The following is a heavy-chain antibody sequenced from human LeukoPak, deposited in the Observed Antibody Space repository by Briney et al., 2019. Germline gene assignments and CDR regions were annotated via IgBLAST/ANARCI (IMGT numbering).Heavy chain of an antibody. D-gene: IGHD6-13*01. CDR1: VYTFTSYD. CDR2: IIPIFGTA. V-gene: IGHV1-69*05. Sequence: ASVKVSCKASVYTFTSYDTNWVRQATGQRLECMGGIIPIFGTANYAQKFQGRVTITTDESTSTAYMELSSLRSEATAVYYCVRGWIAAAGGFDLWGQGTLVTVSS. CDR3: VRGWIAAAGGFDL. J-gene: IGHJ5*02.